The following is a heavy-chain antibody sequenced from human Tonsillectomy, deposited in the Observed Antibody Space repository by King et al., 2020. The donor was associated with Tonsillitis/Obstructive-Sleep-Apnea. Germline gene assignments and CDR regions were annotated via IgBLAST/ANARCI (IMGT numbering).Heavy chain of an antibody. Sequence: VQLVESGGGVVQPGRSLRLSCAASGFTFSTYGMHWVRQAPGKGLEWVAVISYDGSHKYYADSVKGRFTISRDNSKNTLYLQMNSLRAEDTAVYYCVVGFFELLPLVHSMDVWGQGTTVTVSS. CDR3: VVGFFELLPLVHSMDV. D-gene: IGHD3-3*01. V-gene: IGHV3-30*03. CDR2: ISYDGSHK. CDR1: GFTFSTYG. J-gene: IGHJ6*02.